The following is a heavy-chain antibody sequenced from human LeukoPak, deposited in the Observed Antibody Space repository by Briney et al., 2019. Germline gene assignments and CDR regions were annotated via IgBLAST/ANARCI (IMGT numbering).Heavy chain of an antibody. D-gene: IGHD2/OR15-2a*01. Sequence: GGSLRLSCAASGFTFSTYWMHWVRQAPGKGLVWVSRITSDGTSTSYADSVRGRFTISRDNAKNSLYLQMNSLRAEDTAVYYCAEGDSEYGFGYWGQGTLVTVSS. CDR3: AEGDSEYGFGY. J-gene: IGHJ4*02. CDR2: ITSDGTST. V-gene: IGHV3-74*01. CDR1: GFTFSTYW.